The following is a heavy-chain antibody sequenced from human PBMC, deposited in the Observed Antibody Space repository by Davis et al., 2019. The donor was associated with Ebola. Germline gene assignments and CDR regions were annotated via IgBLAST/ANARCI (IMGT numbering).Heavy chain of an antibody. V-gene: IGHV1-2*02. CDR2: ISLNNADT. Sequence: ASVKVSCQASGYSFTGYYIHWVRQAPGQGLEWTGWISLNNADTKLAESFQGRVTMTRDTSIGTAYMELSSLGSDDPAVYFCARASPPEYNVWSRNPHYHYFAMDVWGQGTTVTVSS. J-gene: IGHJ6*02. CDR3: ARASPPEYNVWSRNPHYHYFAMDV. CDR1: GYSFTGYY. D-gene: IGHD1-1*01.